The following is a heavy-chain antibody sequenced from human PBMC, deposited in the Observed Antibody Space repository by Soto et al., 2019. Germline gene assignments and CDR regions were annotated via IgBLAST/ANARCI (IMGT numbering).Heavy chain of an antibody. Sequence: PWGTLSLTCAVSGGSLSSSSNYWGWLRQPPGKGLEWIGSIYYSGSTYYNPSLKSRVTISVDTSKNQFSLKLSSVTAADTAVYYCATNYVCCPPNCTDFWGQGTMGTV. CDR1: GGSLSSSSNY. CDR3: ATNYVCCPPNCTDF. J-gene: IGHJ6*02. CDR2: IYYSGST. V-gene: IGHV4-39*01. D-gene: IGHD4-4*01.